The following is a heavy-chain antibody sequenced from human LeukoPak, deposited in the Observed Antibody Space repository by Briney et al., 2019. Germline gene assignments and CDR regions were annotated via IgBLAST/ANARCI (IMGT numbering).Heavy chain of an antibody. CDR3: ARDIYCSSTSCDDY. CDR2: ISAYNGNT. Sequence: GASVKVSCKASGYTFTGYGISWVRQAPGQGLEWMGWISAYNGNTNYAQKLQGRVTMTTDTSTSTAYMELRSLRSDDTAVYYCARDIYCSSTSCDDYWGQGTLVTVSS. J-gene: IGHJ4*02. V-gene: IGHV1-18*01. D-gene: IGHD2-2*01. CDR1: GYTFTGYG.